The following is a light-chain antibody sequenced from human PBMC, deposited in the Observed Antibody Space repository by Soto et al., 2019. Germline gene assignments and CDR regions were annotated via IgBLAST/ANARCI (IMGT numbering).Light chain of an antibody. CDR2: DVS. CDR3: NSYTNSSSLYV. CDR1: SSDIGGYDY. Sequence: QSVLTQPASVSGSPGQSITISCTGTSSDIGGYDYVSSYQQYPGKAPKLMIYDVSNRPSGVSDRFSGSKSANTASLTISGLQAEDEADYYCNSYTNSSSLYVFGTGTKVTVL. V-gene: IGLV2-14*01. J-gene: IGLJ1*01.